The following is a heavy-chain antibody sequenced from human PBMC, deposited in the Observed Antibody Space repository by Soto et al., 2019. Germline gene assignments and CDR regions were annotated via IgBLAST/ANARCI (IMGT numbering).Heavy chain of an antibody. V-gene: IGHV1-2*02. CDR2: INPNSGGT. J-gene: IGHJ5*02. CDR3: ARYSSSWTNWFDP. CDR1: GYTFTGYY. Sequence: ASVKVSCKASGYTFTGYYMHRVRQAPGQGLEWMGWINPNSGGTNYAQKFQGRVTMTRDTSISTAYMELSRLRSDDTAVYYCARYSSSWTNWFDPWGRGTLVTVSS. D-gene: IGHD6-13*01.